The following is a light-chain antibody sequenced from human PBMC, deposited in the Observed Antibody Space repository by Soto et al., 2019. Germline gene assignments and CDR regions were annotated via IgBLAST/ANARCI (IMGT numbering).Light chain of an antibody. Sequence: QSALTQPASVSGSPGQSITISCTGTSSDVGGHNHVSWYQQHPGKAPKLMIYEVSNRPSGVSIRFSGSKSGNTASLTSSGLQAEDEAECRCSSYTSSNTWVFGGGTKLTVL. V-gene: IGLV2-14*01. CDR1: SSDVGGHNH. J-gene: IGLJ3*02. CDR2: EVS. CDR3: SSYTSSNTWV.